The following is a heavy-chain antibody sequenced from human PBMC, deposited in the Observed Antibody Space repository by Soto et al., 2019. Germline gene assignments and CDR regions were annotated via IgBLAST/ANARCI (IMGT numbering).Heavy chain of an antibody. CDR3: ATWLRMAGIGNYYYGMDV. Sequence: QVQLVQSGAEVKKPGSSMKVSCKASGGTFSDFAFSWVRQAPGQGPEWMGGIMPTFGRPDYAQKFRDRVTITADESTSTAFVELRSLTSEDTDIYYCATWLRMAGIGNYYYGMDVWGQGTTVTVSS. V-gene: IGHV1-69*12. J-gene: IGHJ6*02. CDR2: IMPTFGRP. CDR1: GGTFSDFA. D-gene: IGHD6-19*01.